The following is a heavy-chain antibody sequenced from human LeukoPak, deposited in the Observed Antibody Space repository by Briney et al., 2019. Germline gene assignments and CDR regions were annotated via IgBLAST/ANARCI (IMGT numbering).Heavy chain of an antibody. D-gene: IGHD3-3*01. Sequence: SETLSLTCTVSGGSISSYYWSWIRQPPGKGLEWIGYIYYSGSTNYNPSLKSRVTISVDTSKNQFSLKLSSVTAADTAVYYCARHGGSESGYWTSDNWFDPWGQGTLVTVSS. J-gene: IGHJ5*02. CDR2: IYYSGST. CDR1: GGSISSYY. CDR3: ARHGGSESGYWTSDNWFDP. V-gene: IGHV4-59*08.